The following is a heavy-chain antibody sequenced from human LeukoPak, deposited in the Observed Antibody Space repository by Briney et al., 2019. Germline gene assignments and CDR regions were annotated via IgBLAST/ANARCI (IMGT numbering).Heavy chain of an antibody. CDR2: IYYSGST. J-gene: IGHJ4*02. Sequence: SETLSLTCTVSGGSISSYYWSWIRQPPGKGLGWIGYIYYSGSTNYNPSLKSRVTMSVDTSRNQFSLKLSSVTAADTAVYYCASSYPYSSSWYSSWGQGTLVTVSS. D-gene: IGHD6-13*01. CDR3: ASSYPYSSSWYSS. CDR1: GGSISSYY. V-gene: IGHV4-59*01.